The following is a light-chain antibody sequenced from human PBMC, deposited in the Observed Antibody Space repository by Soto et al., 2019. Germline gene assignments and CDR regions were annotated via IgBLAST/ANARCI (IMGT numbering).Light chain of an antibody. Sequence: QSALTQPASVSGSPGQSITISCTGTSSDIGAYKYVSWYQQHPGKAPKVMIYEVSNRPSGVSNRFSGSKSGNTASLTISGLQAEDEADYYCSSFTSTSTHVIFGGGTKLTVL. CDR3: SSFTSTSTHVI. CDR1: SSDIGAYKY. J-gene: IGLJ2*01. CDR2: EVS. V-gene: IGLV2-14*01.